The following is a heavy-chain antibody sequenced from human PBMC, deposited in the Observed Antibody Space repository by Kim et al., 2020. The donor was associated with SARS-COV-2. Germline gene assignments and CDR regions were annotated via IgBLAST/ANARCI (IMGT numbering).Heavy chain of an antibody. J-gene: IGHJ6*02. CDR1: GFTFSSYW. CDR2: IKQDGSEK. V-gene: IGHV3-7*01. D-gene: IGHD3-10*01. Sequence: GRSLRLSCAASGFTFSSYWMSWVRQAPGKGLEWVANIKQDGSEKYYVDSVKGRFTISRDNAKNSLYLQMNSLRAEDTAVYYCARQGATTYGSGSYSDEYYYGMDVWGQGTTVTVSS. CDR3: ARQGATTYGSGSYSDEYYYGMDV.